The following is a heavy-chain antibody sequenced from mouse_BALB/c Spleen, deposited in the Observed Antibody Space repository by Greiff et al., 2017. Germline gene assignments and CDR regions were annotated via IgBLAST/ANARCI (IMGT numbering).Heavy chain of an antibody. Sequence: VHVKQSGPELVKPGASVKVSCKASGYSFTDYNMYWVKQSHGKSLEWIGYIDPYNGGTSYNQKFKGKATLTVDKSSSTAFMHLNSLTSEDSAVYYCARSLYDYDDAMDYWGQGTSVTVSS. V-gene: IGHV1S135*01. D-gene: IGHD2-4*01. J-gene: IGHJ4*01. CDR2: IDPYNGGT. CDR1: GYSFTDYN. CDR3: ARSLYDYDDAMDY.